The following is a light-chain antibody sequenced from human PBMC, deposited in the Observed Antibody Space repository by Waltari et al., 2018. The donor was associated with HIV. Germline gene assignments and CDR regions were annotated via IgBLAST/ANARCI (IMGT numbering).Light chain of an antibody. CDR1: NTERKR. CDR2: YDN. Sequence: VLTPPPSVSVALGKTATTTCGGQNTERKRVHSYQQKPGQAPVLVIYYDNDRPSGIPERFSGSNSGDTATLTIRRVGDGDEADYYCQVWDSTSDHVLFGGGTKLTVL. V-gene: IGLV3-21*04. CDR3: QVWDSTSDHVL. J-gene: IGLJ2*01.